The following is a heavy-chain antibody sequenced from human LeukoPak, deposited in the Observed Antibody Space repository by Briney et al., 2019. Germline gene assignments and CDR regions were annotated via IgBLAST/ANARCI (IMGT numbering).Heavy chain of an antibody. V-gene: IGHV3-48*04. J-gene: IGHJ6*02. CDR2: ISSSSSTI. Sequence: GGSLRLSCAASGFTFSSYSMNWVRQAPGKGLEWVSYISSSSSTIYYADSVKGRFTISRDNAKNSLYLQMNSLRAEDTAVYYCARDSLRFLEWPSMDVWGQGTTVTVSS. D-gene: IGHD3-3*01. CDR1: GFTFSSYS. CDR3: ARDSLRFLEWPSMDV.